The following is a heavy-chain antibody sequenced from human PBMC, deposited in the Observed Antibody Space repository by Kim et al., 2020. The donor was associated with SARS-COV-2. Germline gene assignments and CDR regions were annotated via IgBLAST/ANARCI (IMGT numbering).Heavy chain of an antibody. Sequence: GGSLRLSCAASGFTFDDYTMHWVRQAPGKGLEWISLISWDGGSTVYADTVKGRFTISSDNSNNSLYLQMNSLRTEDTAFYYCAKHSPDTYGNVFYYWGQG. D-gene: IGHD5-18*01. CDR1: GFTFDDYT. CDR3: AKHSPDTYGNVFYY. J-gene: IGHJ4*02. V-gene: IGHV3-43*01. CDR2: ISWDGGST.